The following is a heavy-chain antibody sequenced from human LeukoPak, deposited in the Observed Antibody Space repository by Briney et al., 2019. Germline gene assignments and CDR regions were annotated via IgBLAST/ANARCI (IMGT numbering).Heavy chain of an antibody. V-gene: IGHV3-21*01. CDR3: ASLPRKDIVVRGYYYGMDV. CDR2: ISSSSYI. CDR1: GFTFSSYS. D-gene: IGHD2-2*01. Sequence: GGSLRLSCAASGFTFSSYSMNWVRQAPGKGLEWVSSISSSSYIYYADSVKGRFTISRDNAKNSLYLQMNSLRAEDTAVYYCASLPRKDIVVRGYYYGMDVWGQGTTVTVSS. J-gene: IGHJ6*02.